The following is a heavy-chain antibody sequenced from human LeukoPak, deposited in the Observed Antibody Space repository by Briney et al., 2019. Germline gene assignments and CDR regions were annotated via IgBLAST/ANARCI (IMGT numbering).Heavy chain of an antibody. V-gene: IGHV4-38-2*01. Sequence: SETLSLTCSVSGHSISSGYYWGWIRQPPGKGLEWIGTMYHRGSTYYNPSLKSRVTMSGDTSKNHFSLKLCSVIAADAAVYYCARHRGDNSNPRYYFYYMDVWGKGTTVTVSS. J-gene: IGHJ6*03. D-gene: IGHD4-11*01. CDR3: ARHRGDNSNPRYYFYYMDV. CDR2: MYHRGST. CDR1: GHSISSGYY.